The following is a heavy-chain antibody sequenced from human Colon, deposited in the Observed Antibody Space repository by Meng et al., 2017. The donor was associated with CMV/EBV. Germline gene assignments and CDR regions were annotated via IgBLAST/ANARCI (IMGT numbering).Heavy chain of an antibody. CDR3: AKASCSSTTCPYRGDYYYYYIMDV. Sequence: GGSLRLSCAASGFTFSSYAMTWVRQAPGKGLEWVSAISESGYDTFYTDSVKGRFTISRDHSKNTLYLQMNSLRAEDTAEYYCAKASCSSTTCPYRGDYYYYYIMDVWGQGTAVTVSS. D-gene: IGHD2-2*01. V-gene: IGHV3-23*01. CDR1: GFTFSSYA. CDR2: ISESGYDT. J-gene: IGHJ6*02.